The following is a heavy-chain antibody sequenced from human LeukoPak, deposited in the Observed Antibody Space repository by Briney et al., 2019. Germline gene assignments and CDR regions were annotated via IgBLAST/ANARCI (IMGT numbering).Heavy chain of an antibody. D-gene: IGHD2-21*02. CDR2: ISSSSSYI. J-gene: IGHJ2*01. CDR3: AKGGVVTDFDL. Sequence: GGSLRLSCAASGFTFSSYSMNWVRQAPGKGLEWVSSISSSSSYIYYADSVKGRFTISRDNAKNSLYLQMNSLRAEDTAVYYCAKGGVVTDFDLWGRGTLVTVSS. V-gene: IGHV3-21*04. CDR1: GFTFSSYS.